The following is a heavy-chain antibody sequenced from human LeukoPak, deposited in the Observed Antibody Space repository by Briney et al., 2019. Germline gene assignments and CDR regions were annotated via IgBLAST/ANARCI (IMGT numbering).Heavy chain of an antibody. CDR2: INHSGST. D-gene: IGHD7-27*01. CDR3: ARSPNWSPDRIDY. CDR1: GGSFSGYY. J-gene: IGHJ4*02. Sequence: KPSETLSLTCAVYGGSFSGYYWSWIRQPPGKGLEWIGEINHSGSTNYNPSLKSRVTISVDTSKNQFSLKLSSVTAADTAVYYCARSPNWSPDRIDYWGQGTLVTVSS. V-gene: IGHV4-34*01.